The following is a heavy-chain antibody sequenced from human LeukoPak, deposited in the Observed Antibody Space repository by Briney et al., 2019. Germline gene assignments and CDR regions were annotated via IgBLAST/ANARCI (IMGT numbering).Heavy chain of an antibody. CDR2: ISFDGGNK. J-gene: IGHJ4*02. D-gene: IGHD4-17*01. Sequence: GGSLRLSCAASGFTFSSYGMHWVRQAPDKGLEWEAFISFDGGNKYYGDSVKGRFTISRDNSKNTLYLQMNNLRAEDTAVYYCAKDSVVGRDYGYYFDSWGQGTLVTVS. CDR1: GFTFSSYG. V-gene: IGHV3-30*18. CDR3: AKDSVVGRDYGYYFDS.